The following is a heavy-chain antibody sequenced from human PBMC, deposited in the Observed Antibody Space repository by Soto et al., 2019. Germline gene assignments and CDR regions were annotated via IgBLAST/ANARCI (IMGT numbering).Heavy chain of an antibody. V-gene: IGHV3-74*01. Sequence: GGSLRLSCTASGFTFNTHWMHWVRQAPGKGLVWVSRIYFDGITTNYADSVKGRLTVSRDNAKNTVYLHVNTLRDEDTAVYYCARGGAMGVDYWGQGTLVTVYS. CDR3: ARGGAMGVDY. D-gene: IGHD1-26*01. CDR1: GFTFNTHW. J-gene: IGHJ4*02. CDR2: IYFDGITT.